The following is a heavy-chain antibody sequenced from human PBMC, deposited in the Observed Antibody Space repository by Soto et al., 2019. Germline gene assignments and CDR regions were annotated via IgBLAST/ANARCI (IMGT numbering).Heavy chain of an antibody. CDR2: MNPNSGNT. J-gene: IGHJ2*01. V-gene: IGHV1-8*01. CDR3: ASTVAVNYWYFDL. CDR1: GYTFTSYD. Sequence: QVQLVQSGAEVKKPGASVKVSCKASGYTFTSYDINWVRQATGQGLEWMGWMNPNSGNTGYAQKFQGRVTMTRNTSTSTAYMELSSLRSEDTAVYYGASTVAVNYWYFDLWGRGTLVTVSS. D-gene: IGHD6-19*01.